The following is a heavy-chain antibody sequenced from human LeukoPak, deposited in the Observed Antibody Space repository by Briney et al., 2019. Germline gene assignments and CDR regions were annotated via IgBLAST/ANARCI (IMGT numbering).Heavy chain of an antibody. CDR2: INPNSGGT. Sequence: ASVKVSCKASGYTFRDYFLHWVRQAPGQGLEWMGWINPNSGGTKHAQKFQGRVTMARDTSINTAYMELSSLRSDDTAVYYCTGNYYGSGSYADFDYWGQGTLVTVSS. CDR1: GYTFRDYF. J-gene: IGHJ4*02. CDR3: TGNYYGSGSYADFDY. D-gene: IGHD3-10*01. V-gene: IGHV1-2*02.